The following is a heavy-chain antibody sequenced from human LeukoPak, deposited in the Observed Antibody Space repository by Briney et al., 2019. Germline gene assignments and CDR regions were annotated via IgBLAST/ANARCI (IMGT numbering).Heavy chain of an antibody. CDR3: ARQEEAAAGTYFQH. D-gene: IGHD6-13*01. V-gene: IGHV5-51*01. CDR2: IYPGDSDT. CDR1: GYTFANYG. Sequence: GESLKISCKGSGYTFANYGIGWVRQMPGKGLEWMGIIYPGDSDTRYSPSFQGQVTISADKSISTAYLQWSSLKASDTAMYYCARQEEAAAGTYFQHWGQGTLVTVSS. J-gene: IGHJ1*01.